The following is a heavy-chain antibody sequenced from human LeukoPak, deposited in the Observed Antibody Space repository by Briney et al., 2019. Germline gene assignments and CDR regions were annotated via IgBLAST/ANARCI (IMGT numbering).Heavy chain of an antibody. Sequence: PGGALRLSCAASGFTFSSYDMTWVRQAPGKGLEWVSGISWNSGSIGYADSVKGRFTISRNNAKNSLYLQMNSLRAEDTALYYCAKGVRITMVRGAFDIWGQGTMVTVSS. D-gene: IGHD3-10*01. J-gene: IGHJ3*02. CDR3: AKGVRITMVRGAFDI. CDR2: ISWNSGSI. CDR1: GFTFSSYD. V-gene: IGHV3-9*01.